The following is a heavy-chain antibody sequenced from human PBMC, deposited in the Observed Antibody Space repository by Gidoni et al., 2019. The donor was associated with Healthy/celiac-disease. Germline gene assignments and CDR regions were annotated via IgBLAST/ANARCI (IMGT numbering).Heavy chain of an antibody. CDR3: GRDRYSVVDY. Sequence: EVQLVESGGGLVKPGGPLRLSCAGSGFTFSSYSMNWVRQAPGKGPEWVSSISSSSSYIYYADSVKGRFTISRDNAKNSLYLQMNSLRAEDTAVYYCGRDRYSVVDYWGQGTLVTVSS. V-gene: IGHV3-21*01. CDR1: GFTFSSYS. D-gene: IGHD1-1*01. CDR2: ISSSSSYI. J-gene: IGHJ4*02.